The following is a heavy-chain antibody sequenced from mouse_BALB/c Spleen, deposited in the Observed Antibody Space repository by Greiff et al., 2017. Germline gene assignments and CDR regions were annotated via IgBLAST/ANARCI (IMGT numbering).Heavy chain of an antibody. V-gene: IGHV5-17*02. CDR3: ARWGYEGYAMDY. CDR1: GFTFSSFG. CDR2: ISSGSSTI. D-gene: IGHD2-14*01. Sequence: EVMLVESGGGLVQPGGSRKLSCAASGFTFSSFGMHWVRQAPEKGLEWVAYISSGSSTIYYADTVKGRFTISRDNPKNTLFLQMTSLRSEDTAMYYCARWGYEGYAMDYWGQGTSVTVSS. J-gene: IGHJ4*01.